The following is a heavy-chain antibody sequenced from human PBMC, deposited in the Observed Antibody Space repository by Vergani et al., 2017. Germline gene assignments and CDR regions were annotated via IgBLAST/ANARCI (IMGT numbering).Heavy chain of an antibody. Sequence: EVQLVESGGGLVKPGGSLRLSCAASGFTFSSYSMNWVRQAPGKGLEWASSISSSSRYIYYADSGKGRFTISRDNAKNSLYLQMNSLRAEDTAVYYCASSGGVVHRGAFDIWGQGTMVTVSS. CDR2: ISSSSRYI. D-gene: IGHD3-16*01. J-gene: IGHJ3*02. CDR1: GFTFSSYS. CDR3: ASSGGVVHRGAFDI. V-gene: IGHV3-21*01.